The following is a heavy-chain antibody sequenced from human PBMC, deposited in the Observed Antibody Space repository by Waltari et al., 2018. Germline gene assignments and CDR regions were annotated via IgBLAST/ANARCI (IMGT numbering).Heavy chain of an antibody. J-gene: IGHJ5*02. Sequence: QVHLQESGPGLVKPSEPLSITCTVSGGSFNHEYWVWLRQPPGKGLEWIGHMFHTGKAYYNPSLKSRVTMSVDTSKKQLSLNLNSVTAGDTAVYYCARVGTQLYGVLTRRWFDPWGQGTLVAVSS. CDR2: MFHTGKA. CDR3: ARVGTQLYGVLTRRWFDP. V-gene: IGHV4-59*01. CDR1: GGSFNHEY. D-gene: IGHD3-3*01.